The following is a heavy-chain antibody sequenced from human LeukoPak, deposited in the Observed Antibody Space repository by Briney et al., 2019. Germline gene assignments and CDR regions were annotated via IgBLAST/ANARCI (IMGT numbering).Heavy chain of an antibody. CDR2: IYYSGST. J-gene: IGHJ6*03. Sequence: PSETLSLTCTVSGGSISSYYWSWIRQPPGKGLEWIGYIYYSGSTNYNPSLQSRVTISVDTSKNQFSLKLSSVTAADTAVYYCARAVITIFGVVIHPYYMDVWGKGTTVTVSS. CDR3: ARAVITIFGVVIHPYYMDV. V-gene: IGHV4-59*01. CDR1: GGSISSYY. D-gene: IGHD3-3*01.